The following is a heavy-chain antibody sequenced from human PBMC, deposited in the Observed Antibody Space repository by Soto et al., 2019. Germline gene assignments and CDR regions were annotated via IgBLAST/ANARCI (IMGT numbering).Heavy chain of an antibody. D-gene: IGHD1-7*01. J-gene: IGHJ4*02. CDR2: IRSKGYGGTT. Sequence: PGGSLRLSCTASGFTFGYSAMSWVRQAPGKGLEWVGFIRSKGYGGTTEYAASVNGRFTISRDDSKSIVYLQMNSLTTEDTAVYYCVRAQSEVELLPDFDYWGQGTLVTVSS. V-gene: IGHV3-49*04. CDR1: GFTFGYSA. CDR3: VRAQSEVELLPDFDY.